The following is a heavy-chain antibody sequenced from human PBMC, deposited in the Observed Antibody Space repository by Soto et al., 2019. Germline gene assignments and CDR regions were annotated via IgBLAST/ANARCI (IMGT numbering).Heavy chain of an antibody. CDR3: ARGRVDYDFWSGYSPSGMDV. V-gene: IGHV4-31*03. Sequence: SETLSLTCTVSGGSISSGGYYWSWIRQHPGKGLEWIGYIYYSGSTYYNPSLKSRVTISVDTSKNQFSLKLSSVTAADTAVYYCARGRVDYDFWSGYSPSGMDVWGQGTTVTVSS. D-gene: IGHD3-3*01. CDR1: GGSISSGGYY. J-gene: IGHJ6*02. CDR2: IYYSGST.